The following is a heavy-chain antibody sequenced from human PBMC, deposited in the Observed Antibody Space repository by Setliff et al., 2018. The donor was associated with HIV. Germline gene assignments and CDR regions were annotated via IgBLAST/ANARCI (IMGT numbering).Heavy chain of an antibody. CDR1: GYSFSTSG. V-gene: IGHV1-18*01. CDR2: IGGYLHDT. Sequence: ASVKVSCKTSGYSFSTSGISWVRQAPGQGLEWMGWIGGYLHDTNAAPHLEARLTMTADTSASTAYMELRSLTSDETAVYYCVRDERRVAAGSFHYFDYWGQGTLVTVSS. CDR3: VRDERRVAAGSFHYFDY. J-gene: IGHJ4*02. D-gene: IGHD6-13*01.